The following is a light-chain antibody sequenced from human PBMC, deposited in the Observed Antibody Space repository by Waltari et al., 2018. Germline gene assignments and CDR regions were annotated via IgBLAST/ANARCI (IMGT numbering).Light chain of an antibody. Sequence: QSALTQPASVSGSPGPSLTISCTGTSSDVGGYNYVSWYQQHPGKAPKLMIYDVSKRPSGVSNRFSGSKSGNTASLTISGLQAEDEADYYCSSYTSSSTYVFGTGTKVTVL. CDR2: DVS. CDR3: SSYTSSSTYV. V-gene: IGLV2-14*01. CDR1: SSDVGGYNY. J-gene: IGLJ1*01.